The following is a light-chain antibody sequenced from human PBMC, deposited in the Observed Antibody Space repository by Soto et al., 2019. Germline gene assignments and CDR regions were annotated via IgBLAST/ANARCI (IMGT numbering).Light chain of an antibody. Sequence: EIVMTQSPATLSVSPGERATLSCRASQSVSSNLAWYQQKPGQAPRLLIYGASTRATGIPARFSGSGSGTEFTLTISSLQSEDFAVYYCQQYNNWPVTFGQGNKLEIK. CDR3: QQYNNWPVT. CDR2: GAS. CDR1: QSVSSN. J-gene: IGKJ2*01. V-gene: IGKV3-15*01.